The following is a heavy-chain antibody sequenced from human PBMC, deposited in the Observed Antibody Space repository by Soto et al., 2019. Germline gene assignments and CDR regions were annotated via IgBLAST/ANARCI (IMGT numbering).Heavy chain of an antibody. CDR3: AGAYSGSSPWYCGMDG. V-gene: IGHV1-69*13. CDR2: IIPIFGTS. Sequence: SVKVSCKASVGTFSSYAICWVRQAPGQGLEWMGGIIPIFGTSNFAQKFQGRVTTTADESTSTTDMELSSLRSEDTAVYYCAGAYSGSSPWYCGMDGWGKGPT. J-gene: IGHJ6*04. D-gene: IGHD6-6*01. CDR1: VGTFSSYA.